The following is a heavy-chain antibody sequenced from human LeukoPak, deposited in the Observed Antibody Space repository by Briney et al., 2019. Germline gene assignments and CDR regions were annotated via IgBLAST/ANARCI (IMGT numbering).Heavy chain of an antibody. Sequence: GGSLRLSCAASGFTVSSNYMSWVRQAPGKGLEWVSVIYSGGSTYYADSVKGRFTISRHNSKNTLYLQMNSLRAGDTAVYYCARVSSEQWLPSYFDYWGQGTLVTVSS. CDR3: ARVSSEQWLPSYFDY. J-gene: IGHJ4*02. V-gene: IGHV3-53*04. CDR1: GFTVSSNY. D-gene: IGHD3-22*01. CDR2: IYSGGST.